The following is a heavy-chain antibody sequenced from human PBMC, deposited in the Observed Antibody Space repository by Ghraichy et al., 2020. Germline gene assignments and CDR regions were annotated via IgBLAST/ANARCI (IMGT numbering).Heavy chain of an antibody. J-gene: IGHJ4*02. Sequence: GGSLRLSCAASGFTFSTYAMSWVRQAPGKGLEWVSAISGSGGSTYYADSVKGRFTISRDNSKNTLYLQMNSLRAEDTAVYYCAKDRYGDYGPGYFDYWGQGTLVTVSS. D-gene: IGHD4-17*01. CDR1: GFTFSTYA. CDR2: ISGSGGST. V-gene: IGHV3-23*01. CDR3: AKDRYGDYGPGYFDY.